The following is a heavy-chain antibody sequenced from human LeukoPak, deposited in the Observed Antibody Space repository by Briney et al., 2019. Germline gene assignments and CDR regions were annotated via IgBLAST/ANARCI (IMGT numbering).Heavy chain of an antibody. CDR3: ARGLAVAGTVYEGWWFDP. CDR1: GYTFTNYH. J-gene: IGHJ5*02. V-gene: IGHV1-46*01. Sequence: GASVKVSCKASGYTFTNYHMHWVRQAPGQGLEWMGVINPSGTGTSYAQKFQGRITMSRDTSTSTVYMELSSLRSDDTAVYYCARGLAVAGTVYEGWWFDPWGQGTLVTVSS. D-gene: IGHD6-19*01. CDR2: INPSGTGT.